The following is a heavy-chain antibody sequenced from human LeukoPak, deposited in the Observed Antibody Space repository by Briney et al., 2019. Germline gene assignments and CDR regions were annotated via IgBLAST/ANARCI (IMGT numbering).Heavy chain of an antibody. D-gene: IGHD6-13*01. J-gene: IGHJ6*02. CDR3: ASLSRIASAGDYDYHRLDV. CDR1: GGVFSIYG. CDR2: VYYSGST. Sequence: SETLSLTCTVSGGVFSIYGWSWFRQPPGKGLEWIGEVYYSGSTDYNPSLKSRVTISTDTSNNQVSLKLNSVAAEDSAVYYCASLSRIASAGDYDYHRLDVWGQGTTVPVSS. V-gene: IGHV4-59*13.